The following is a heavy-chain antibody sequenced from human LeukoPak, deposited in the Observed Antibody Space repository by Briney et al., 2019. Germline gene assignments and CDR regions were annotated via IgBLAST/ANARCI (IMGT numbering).Heavy chain of an antibody. CDR1: GGSFSGYY. D-gene: IGHD2-21*02. CDR3: ARLGAQHIVVVTAMYNWFDP. V-gene: IGHV4-34*01. Sequence: SETLPLTCAVYGGSFSGYYWSWIRQPPGKGLEWIGEINHSGSTNYNPSLKSRVTISVDTSKNQFSLKLSSVTAADTALYYCARLGAQHIVVVTAMYNWFDPWGQGTLVTVSS. CDR2: INHSGST. J-gene: IGHJ5*02.